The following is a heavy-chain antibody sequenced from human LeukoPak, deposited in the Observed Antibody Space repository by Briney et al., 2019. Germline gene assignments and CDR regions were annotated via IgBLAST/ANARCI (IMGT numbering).Heavy chain of an antibody. CDR2: IYYSGNT. J-gene: IGHJ4*02. CDR3: ARLEQGVSHDY. CDR1: GGSISSYY. Sequence: SETLSLTCTVSGGSISSYYWSWIRQPPGKGLEWIGYIYYSGNTNYNPSLKSRVTISVDTSKNQFSLKLSSVTAADTAVYYCARLEQGVSHDYWGQGTLVTVSS. V-gene: IGHV4-59*08. D-gene: IGHD1/OR15-1a*01.